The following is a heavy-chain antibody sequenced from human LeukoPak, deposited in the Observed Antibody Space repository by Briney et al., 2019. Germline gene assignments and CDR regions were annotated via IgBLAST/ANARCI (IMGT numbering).Heavy chain of an antibody. CDR1: GFTFSSYA. J-gene: IGHJ4*02. CDR2: ISGSGGST. CDR3: AKDHWVYSYAGFDY. Sequence: GGSLRLSCAASGFTFSSYAMSWVRQAPGKGLEWVSAISGSGGSTYYAHSVKGRFTISRDNSKNTLYLQMNSLRAEDTAVYYCAKDHWVYSYAGFDYWGQGTLVTVSS. V-gene: IGHV3-23*01. D-gene: IGHD5-18*01.